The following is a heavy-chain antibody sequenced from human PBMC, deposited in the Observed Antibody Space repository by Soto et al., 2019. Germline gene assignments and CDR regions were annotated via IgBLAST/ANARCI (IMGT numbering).Heavy chain of an antibody. CDR3: ARDDDYDDNGLDS. CDR2: IVREGSEK. Sequence: QVQLVESGGGVVQPGRSLRLSCAASGFAFSSHGMHWVRQAPGKGLEWVAVIVREGSEKHYADSVKGRFTISRDNSKNTLSLEMNSLRAEDTAVYYCARDDDYDDNGLDSWSQGTLVTVSS. J-gene: IGHJ5*01. D-gene: IGHD4-17*01. CDR1: GFAFSSHG. V-gene: IGHV3-33*01.